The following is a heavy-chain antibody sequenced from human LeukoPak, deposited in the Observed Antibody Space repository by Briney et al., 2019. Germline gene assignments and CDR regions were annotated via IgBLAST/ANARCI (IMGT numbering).Heavy chain of an antibody. CDR3: AKDRAYCGGDCYSAPFDY. CDR1: GFTFSSYA. CDR2: ISGSGGST. V-gene: IGHV3-23*01. D-gene: IGHD2-21*02. Sequence: GGSLRLSCAASGFTFSSYAMSWVRQAPGKGLEWVSAISGSGGSTYYADSVKGRFTISRDNSKNTPYLQMNSLRAEDTAVYYCAKDRAYCGGDCYSAPFDYWGQGTLVTVSS. J-gene: IGHJ4*02.